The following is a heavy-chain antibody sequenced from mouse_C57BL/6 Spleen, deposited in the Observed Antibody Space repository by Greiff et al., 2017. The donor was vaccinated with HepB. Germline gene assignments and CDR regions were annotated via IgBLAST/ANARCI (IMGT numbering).Heavy chain of an antibody. D-gene: IGHD3-1*01. J-gene: IGHJ3*01. CDR3: ASREEGWAWFAY. CDR2: IYPRSGNT. Sequence: QVQLQQSGAELARPGASVKLSCKASGYTFTSYGISWVKQRTGQGLEWIGEIYPRSGNTYYNEKFKGKATLTADKSSSTAYMELRSLRSEDSAVYFCASREEGWAWFAYWGQETLVTVSA. V-gene: IGHV1-81*01. CDR1: GYTFTSYG.